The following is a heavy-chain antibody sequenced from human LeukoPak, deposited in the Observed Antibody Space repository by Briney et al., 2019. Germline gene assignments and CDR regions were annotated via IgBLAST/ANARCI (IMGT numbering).Heavy chain of an antibody. CDR3: VRWKFYDSGGSYGIDV. J-gene: IGHJ6*02. CDR2: IWYDGSNK. D-gene: IGHD3-22*01. V-gene: IGHV3-33*01. CDR1: GFTFSSYG. Sequence: GGSLRLSCAASGFTFSSYGMHWVRQAPGKGLEWVAVIWYDGSNKYYADSVKGRFTISRDNSKNTLYLQMNSLRAEDTAVYYCVRWKFYDSGGSYGIDVWGRGTTVTVSS.